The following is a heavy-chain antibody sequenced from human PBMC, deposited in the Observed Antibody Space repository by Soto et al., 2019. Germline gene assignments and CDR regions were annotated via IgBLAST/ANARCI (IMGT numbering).Heavy chain of an antibody. CDR1: GGTFSSYA. CDR2: IIPIFGTA. CDR3: AGGGVISWEFDY. J-gene: IGHJ4*02. Sequence: QVQLVQSGAEVKKPGSSVKVSCKASGGTFSSYAISWVRQAPGQGLEWMGGIIPIFGTANYAQKFQGRVRITADESRSAAYMERSRLRSEDKAVYYGAGGGVISWEFDYWGQGTLVTVSS. V-gene: IGHV1-69*12. D-gene: IGHD6-13*01.